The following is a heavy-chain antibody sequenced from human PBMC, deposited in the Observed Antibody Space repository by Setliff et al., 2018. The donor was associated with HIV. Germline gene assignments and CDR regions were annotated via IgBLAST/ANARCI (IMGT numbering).Heavy chain of an antibody. CDR1: AFNFGNHW. CDR3: ARDPASPDYYARFDY. V-gene: IGHV3-7*01. Sequence: PGGSLRLSCAAAAFNFGNHWMSWVRQSPGRGLEWVANINNDAKEKYYVDSVRGRFTISRDNVQNFLYLQMNSLRAEDTAVYYCARDPASPDYYARFDYWGQGALVTVSS. D-gene: IGHD3-9*01. J-gene: IGHJ4*02. CDR2: INNDAKEK.